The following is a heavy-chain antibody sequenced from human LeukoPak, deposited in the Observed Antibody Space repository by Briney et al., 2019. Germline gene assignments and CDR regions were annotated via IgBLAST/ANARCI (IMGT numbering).Heavy chain of an antibody. CDR2: INHSGST. CDR3: ARNSIYYDSSGYRS. D-gene: IGHD3-22*01. J-gene: IGHJ5*02. Sequence: PSETLSLTCAVYGGSFSGYYWSWIRQPPGKGLEWLGEINHSGSTNYNPSLKSRVTISVDTSKNQFSLKLSPVTASDTAAYYCARNSIYYDSSGYRSWGQGTLVTVSS. V-gene: IGHV4-34*01. CDR1: GGSFSGYY.